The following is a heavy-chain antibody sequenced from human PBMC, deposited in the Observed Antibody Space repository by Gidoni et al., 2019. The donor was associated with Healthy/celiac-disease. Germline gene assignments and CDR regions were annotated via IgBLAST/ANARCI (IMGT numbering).Heavy chain of an antibody. CDR1: GGSFSGYY. D-gene: IGHD3-16*01. Sequence: QVQLQQWGAGLLKPSETLSLTCAVYGGSFSGYYWSWIRQPPGKGLEWIGEINHSGSTNYNPSLKRRVTISVDTSKNQFSLKLSSVTAADTAVYYCAREGAYYFDYWGQGTLVTVSS. J-gene: IGHJ4*02. V-gene: IGHV4-34*01. CDR2: INHSGST. CDR3: AREGAYYFDY.